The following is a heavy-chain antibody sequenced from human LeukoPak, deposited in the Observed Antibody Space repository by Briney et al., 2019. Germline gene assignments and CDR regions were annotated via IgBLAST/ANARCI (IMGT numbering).Heavy chain of an antibody. J-gene: IGHJ4*02. CDR2: ISGSGGST. CDR1: EFTSSSYA. V-gene: IGHV3-23*01. CDR3: AKGYSSSWYYFDY. D-gene: IGHD6-13*01. Sequence: GGSLRLSCAASEFTSSSYAMSWVRQAPGKGLEWVSAISGSGGSTYYADSVKGRFTISRDNSKNTLYLQMNNLRAEDTAVYYCAKGYSSSWYYFDYWGQGALVTASS.